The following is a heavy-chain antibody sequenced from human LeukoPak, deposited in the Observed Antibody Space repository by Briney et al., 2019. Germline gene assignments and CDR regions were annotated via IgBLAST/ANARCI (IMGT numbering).Heavy chain of an antibody. V-gene: IGHV1-8*01. D-gene: IGHD3-22*01. J-gene: IGHJ4*02. CDR3: ARGAREGMIVVVISHHFDY. Sequence: ASVKVSCKASGYTFSSYDINWVRQATGQGLERMGWMNPNSGNTGYAQKFQGRVTMTSDTSINTAYMELRRLRSDDTAVYFCARGAREGMIVVVISHHFDYWGQGTLVTVSS. CDR2: MNPNSGNT. CDR1: GYTFSSYD.